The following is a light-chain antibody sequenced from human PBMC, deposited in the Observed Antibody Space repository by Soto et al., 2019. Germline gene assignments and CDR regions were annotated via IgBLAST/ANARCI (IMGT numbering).Light chain of an antibody. CDR3: QQYNSYSYT. CDR2: KAS. Sequence: DIQMTQSPSTLSASVGDRVTITCRASQSISSWLSWYQQKPGKAPKLLIYKASSLESRVPSRISGSGSRTEFTLTISILQPDYFATYYCQQYNSYSYTLGQGTKVDIK. CDR1: QSISSW. V-gene: IGKV1-5*03. J-gene: IGKJ2*01.